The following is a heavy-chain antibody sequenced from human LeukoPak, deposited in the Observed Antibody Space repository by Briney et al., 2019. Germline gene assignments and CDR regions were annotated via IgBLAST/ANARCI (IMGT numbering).Heavy chain of an antibody. CDR1: GFTVSSNY. CDR3: AREARRYSSSWYSPNWFDP. Sequence: GGSLRLSCAASGFTVSSNYMSWVRQAPGKGLEWVSVIYSGGSTYYADSVKGRFTISRDNSKNTLYLQMNSLRAADTAVYYCAREARRYSSSWYSPNWFDPWGQGTLVTVSS. J-gene: IGHJ5*02. CDR2: IYSGGST. V-gene: IGHV3-53*01. D-gene: IGHD6-13*01.